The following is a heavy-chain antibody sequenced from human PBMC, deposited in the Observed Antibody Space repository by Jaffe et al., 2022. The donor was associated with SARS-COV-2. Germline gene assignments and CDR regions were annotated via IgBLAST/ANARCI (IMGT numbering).Heavy chain of an antibody. V-gene: IGHV1-69*01. CDR1: GGTFSSYA. J-gene: IGHJ4*02. D-gene: IGHD3-22*01. CDR2: IIPIFGTA. Sequence: QVQLVQSGAEVKKPGSSVKVSCKASGGTFSSYAISWVRQAPGQGLEWMGGIIPIFGTANYAQKFQGRVTITADESTSTAYMELSSLRSEDTAVYYCASLRVSRMYYYDSSGYYDFPLNYWGQGTLVTVSS. CDR3: ASLRVSRMYYYDSSGYYDFPLNY.